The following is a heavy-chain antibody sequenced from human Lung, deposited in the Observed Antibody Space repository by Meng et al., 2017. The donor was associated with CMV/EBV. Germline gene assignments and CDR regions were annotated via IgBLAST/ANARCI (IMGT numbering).Heavy chain of an antibody. CDR3: AYTYDFWSGYYPPGMDV. CDR2: INPNSGGT. J-gene: IGHJ6*02. Sequence: ASXXVSXKASGYTFTCYYMNWVRQAPGQGLEWIGWINPNSGGTNYAQKFQGRVTMTRDASISTAYMELSRLRSDDTAVYYCAYTYDFWSGYYPPGMDVWGQGTXVTVSS. CDR1: GYTFTCYY. D-gene: IGHD3-3*01. V-gene: IGHV1-2*02.